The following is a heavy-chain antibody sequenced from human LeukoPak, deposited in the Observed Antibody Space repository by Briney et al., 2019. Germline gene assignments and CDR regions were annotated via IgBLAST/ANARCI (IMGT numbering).Heavy chain of an antibody. Sequence: NPSETLSLTCTVSGGSISSSSYYWGWIRQPPGKGLEWIGSIYYSGSTYYNPSLKSRVTISVDTSKNQFSLKLSSVTAADTAVYYCGRLPRKTYYFDYWGQGTLVTVSS. V-gene: IGHV4-39*01. CDR2: IYYSGST. J-gene: IGHJ4*02. CDR1: GGSISSSSYY. CDR3: GRLPRKTYYFDY.